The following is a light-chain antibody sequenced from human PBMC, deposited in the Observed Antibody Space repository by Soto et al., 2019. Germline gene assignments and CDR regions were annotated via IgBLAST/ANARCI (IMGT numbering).Light chain of an antibody. Sequence: ALTQPASVSGSPGQSITISCTGTSSDVGGYNYVSWYQQHPGKAPKLMIYEVSNRPSGVSNRFSGSKSGNTASLTISGLQAEDEADYYCSSYTSRGFGTGTKVTVL. CDR3: SSYTSRG. CDR1: SSDVGGYNY. CDR2: EVS. V-gene: IGLV2-14*01. J-gene: IGLJ1*01.